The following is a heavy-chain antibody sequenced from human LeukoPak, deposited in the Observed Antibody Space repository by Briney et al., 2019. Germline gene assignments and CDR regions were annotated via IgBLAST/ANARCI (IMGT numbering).Heavy chain of an antibody. D-gene: IGHD5-18*01. CDR3: ARAVDTAMGAGGFDP. J-gene: IGHJ5*02. CDR2: ISSSSSYI. V-gene: IGHV3-21*01. CDR1: GFTFSSYS. Sequence: GGSLRLSCAASGFTFSSYSMNWVRQAPGKGLEWVSSISSSSSYIYYADSVKGRFTISRDNAKNSLYLQMNSLRAEDTAVYYCARAVDTAMGAGGFDPWGQGTLVTVSS.